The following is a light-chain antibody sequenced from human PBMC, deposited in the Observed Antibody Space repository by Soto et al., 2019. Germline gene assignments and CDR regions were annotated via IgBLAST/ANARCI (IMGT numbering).Light chain of an antibody. Sequence: EIVLTQSPATLSSFPGDRVTLSCRASQYINTRLAWYQHRPGQAPRLLIYQTSNRATGIPARFSGSGSGTDFTLTISSLEPEDFAVYYCQQRSNWPPTFGGGTKVDIK. CDR1: QYINTR. V-gene: IGKV3-11*01. CDR3: QQRSNWPPT. J-gene: IGKJ4*01. CDR2: QTS.